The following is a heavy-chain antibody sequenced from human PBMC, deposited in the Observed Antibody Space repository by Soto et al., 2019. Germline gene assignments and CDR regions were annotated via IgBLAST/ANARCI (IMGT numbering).Heavy chain of an antibody. J-gene: IGHJ6*02. CDR3: AACTRGVDGDSSGYSYYYYGMDV. Sequence: SVKVSCKDSGFTFTSSAVQWVRQARGQRLEWIGWIVVGSGNTNYAQKFQERVTITRDMSTSTAYMELSSLRSEDTAVYYCAACTRGVDGDSSGYSYYYYGMDVWGQ. CDR1: GFTFTSSA. D-gene: IGHD3-22*01. V-gene: IGHV1-58*01. CDR2: IVVGSGNT.